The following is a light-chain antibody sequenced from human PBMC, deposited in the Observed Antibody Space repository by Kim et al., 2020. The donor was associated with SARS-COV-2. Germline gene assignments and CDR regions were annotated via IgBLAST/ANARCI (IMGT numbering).Light chain of an antibody. Sequence: ASGGDRVTITRRASQDIRNDLGWYQQKPGRATKRLIYGATSLQSGVPSRFSGSGSGTEFTLTISSLQPEDFATYFCLQHNTYPITFGQGTRLEIK. CDR3: LQHNTYPIT. CDR2: GAT. CDR1: QDIRND. J-gene: IGKJ5*01. V-gene: IGKV1-17*01.